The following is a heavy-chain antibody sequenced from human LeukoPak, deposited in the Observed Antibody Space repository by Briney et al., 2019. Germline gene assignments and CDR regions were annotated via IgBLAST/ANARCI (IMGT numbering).Heavy chain of an antibody. D-gene: IGHD2-2*01. V-gene: IGHV4-4*07. CDR3: ALRGYCSCNNCYSDY. Sequence: SETLSLTCTVSGGSISSYYWSWIRQLAGKGLEWIGRVYTSGSTNYNPSLKSRVTMSVDTSKNQFSLKLNSVTAADTAVYYCALRGYCSCNNCYSDYWGQGTLVTVSS. CDR1: GGSISSYY. J-gene: IGHJ4*02. CDR2: VYTSGST.